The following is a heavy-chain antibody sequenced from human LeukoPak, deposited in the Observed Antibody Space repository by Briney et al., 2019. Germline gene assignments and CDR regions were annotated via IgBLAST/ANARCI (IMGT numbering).Heavy chain of an antibody. Sequence: ASVKVSCKASGYTFISYDIVWLRQATGQRLEWMGYMNPKSGNTDYVQNFQGRVTMTRDTSITTAYMALSGLRSEDTAVYYCARKIASPRLGVRYHYMDVWGEGTTVTISS. CDR1: GYTFISYD. CDR2: MNPKSGNT. D-gene: IGHD2-8*01. CDR3: ARKIASPRLGVRYHYMDV. J-gene: IGHJ6*03. V-gene: IGHV1-8*01.